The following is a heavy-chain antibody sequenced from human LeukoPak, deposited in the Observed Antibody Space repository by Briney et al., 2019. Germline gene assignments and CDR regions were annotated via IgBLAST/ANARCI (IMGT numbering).Heavy chain of an antibody. Sequence: SETLSLTCTVSGGSIRSYYWSWIRQPPGKGLEWIGHISDSGGTNFNPSLKSRVTISVDTSKNQFSLKLSSATAADTAVYYCARGRSGSYYRFDYWGQGTLVTVSS. J-gene: IGHJ4*02. CDR2: ISDSGGT. CDR3: ARGRSGSYYRFDY. CDR1: GGSIRSYY. V-gene: IGHV4-59*01. D-gene: IGHD1-26*01.